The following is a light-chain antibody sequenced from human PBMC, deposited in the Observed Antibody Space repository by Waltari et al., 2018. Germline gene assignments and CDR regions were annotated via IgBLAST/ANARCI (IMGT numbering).Light chain of an antibody. V-gene: IGKV1-39*01. CDR3: QQTDTTPWT. CDR1: QTITNS. J-gene: IGKJ1*01. CDR2: AAS. Sequence: DIQMTQSPSSLSASVGDSVPITCRAGQTITNSLNWYQQKPGRAPNLLIYAASSLHSGVPSRFSGTGSGTDFTLTISSLQPEDFATYYCQQTDTTPWTFGQGTRLEIK.